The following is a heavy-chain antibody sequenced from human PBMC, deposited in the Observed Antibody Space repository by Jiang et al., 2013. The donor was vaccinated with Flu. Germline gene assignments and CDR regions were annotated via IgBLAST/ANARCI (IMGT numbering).Heavy chain of an antibody. D-gene: IGHD5-18*01. V-gene: IGHV3-48*03. Sequence: GGLVQPGGSLRLSCAASGFTFSSYEMNWVRQAPGKGLEWVSYISSSGSTIYYADSVKGRFTISRDNAKNSLYLQMNSLRAEDTAVYYCAREHVDTAMVSVGYWGQGTLVTVSS. CDR2: ISSSGSTI. CDR1: GFTFSSYE. J-gene: IGHJ4*02. CDR3: AREHVDTAMVSVGY.